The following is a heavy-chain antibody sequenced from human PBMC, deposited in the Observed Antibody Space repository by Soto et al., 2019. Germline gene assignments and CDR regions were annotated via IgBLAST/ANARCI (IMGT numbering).Heavy chain of an antibody. D-gene: IGHD5-18*01. CDR3: ARDHMMDTAMVTYYYGMDV. CDR2: IYYSGST. V-gene: IGHV4-31*03. Sequence: SETLSLTCTVSGGSISSGGYYWSWIRQHPGKGLEWIGYIYYSGSTYYNPSLKSRVTISVDTSKNQFSLKLSSVTAADTAVYYCARDHMMDTAMVTYYYGMDVWGQGTTVTVSS. CDR1: GGSISSGGYY. J-gene: IGHJ6*02.